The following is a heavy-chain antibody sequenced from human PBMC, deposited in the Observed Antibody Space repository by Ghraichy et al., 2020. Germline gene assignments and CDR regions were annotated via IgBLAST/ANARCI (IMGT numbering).Heavy chain of an antibody. Sequence: LSLTCATSGFTLSNYYMSWIRQAPGKGLEWISYISSSGSTIFYADSVKGRFTISRDNANNSLYLQMNSLRAEDTAVYYCARDPPTSHYYDYSGYHDYWGQGTLVTVSS. CDR1: GFTLSNYY. V-gene: IGHV3-11*01. CDR3: ARDPPTSHYYDYSGYHDY. CDR2: ISSSGSTI. J-gene: IGHJ4*02. D-gene: IGHD3-22*01.